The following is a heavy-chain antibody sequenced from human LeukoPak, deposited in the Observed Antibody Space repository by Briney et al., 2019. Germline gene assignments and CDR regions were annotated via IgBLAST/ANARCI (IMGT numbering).Heavy chain of an antibody. Sequence: GGSLRLSCAASGFTFNSYAMSWVRQAPGKGLEWVSSISSSGTYIYYRDSVKGRFTISRDNAENSLYLEMNSLRVEDTAIYYCVRDRGSYRPIDYWGQGTLVTVSS. D-gene: IGHD1-26*01. CDR2: ISSSGTYI. CDR1: GFTFNSYA. V-gene: IGHV3-21*01. J-gene: IGHJ4*02. CDR3: VRDRGSYRPIDY.